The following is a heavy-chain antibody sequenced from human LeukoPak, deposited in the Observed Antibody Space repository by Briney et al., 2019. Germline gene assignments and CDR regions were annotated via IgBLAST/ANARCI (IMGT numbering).Heavy chain of an antibody. CDR2: ISGSGAYT. V-gene: IGHV3-23*01. D-gene: IGHD3-10*01. CDR3: AKYLASGSYYKLPH. Sequence: PGGSLRLSCAASGFTFSSYAMSWVRPAPGKGREWVSTISGSGAYTYYADSVKGRFTISRDNSKNTLYLQMNSLRAEDTAVYYCAKYLASGSYYKLPHWGQGTLVTVSS. CDR1: GFTFSSYA. J-gene: IGHJ1*01.